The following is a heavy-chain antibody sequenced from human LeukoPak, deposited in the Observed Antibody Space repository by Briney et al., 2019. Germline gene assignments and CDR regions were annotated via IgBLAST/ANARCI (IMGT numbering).Heavy chain of an antibody. D-gene: IGHD1-26*01. CDR3: ARASFSGSLDLFAY. J-gene: IGHJ4*02. CDR1: GFTFDVFG. Sequence: GRSLRLSCAASGFTFDVFGMSCVRQAPGKGLEWVSGIYWNGGSTGYADSLKGRFTISRDNAKNSLHRQMNSLRAEDTAFFDCARASFSGSLDLFAYWGEGTLVTVSS. CDR2: IYWNGGST. V-gene: IGHV3-20*01.